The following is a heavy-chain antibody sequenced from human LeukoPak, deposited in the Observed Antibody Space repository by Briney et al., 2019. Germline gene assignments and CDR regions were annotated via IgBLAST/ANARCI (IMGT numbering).Heavy chain of an antibody. V-gene: IGHV3-23*01. CDR3: ARDDAPDGGFLDC. CDR1: GFTFRNYA. CDR2: VDGGGST. Sequence: PGGSLRLSCAVSGFTFRNYAMSWVRQAPGKALEWVSRVDGGGSTSYADSVKGRFSISRDISKSTLYLQVSSLRGEDTAVYYCARDDAPDGGFLDCWGQGTLVTVSS. D-gene: IGHD2/OR15-2a*01. J-gene: IGHJ4*02.